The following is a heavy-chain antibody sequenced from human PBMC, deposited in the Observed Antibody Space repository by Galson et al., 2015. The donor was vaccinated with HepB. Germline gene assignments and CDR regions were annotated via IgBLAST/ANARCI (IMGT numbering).Heavy chain of an antibody. CDR1: GFTFSSYA. Sequence: SLRLSCAASGFTFSSYAMHWVRQAPGKGLEWVAVISYDGSNKYYADSVKGRFTISRDNSKNTLYLQMNSLRAEDTAVYYCAREEYYYGSGIPPLDAFDIWGQGTMVTVSS. CDR2: ISYDGSNK. CDR3: AREEYYYGSGIPPLDAFDI. D-gene: IGHD3-10*01. J-gene: IGHJ3*02. V-gene: IGHV3-30-3*01.